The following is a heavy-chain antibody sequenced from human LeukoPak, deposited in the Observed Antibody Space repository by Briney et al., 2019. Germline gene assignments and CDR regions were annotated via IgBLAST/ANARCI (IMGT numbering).Heavy chain of an antibody. D-gene: IGHD3-22*01. CDR3: ARDRHKYNYDSGGYPPY. J-gene: IGHJ4*02. Sequence: PGGSLRLSCAASGFTFSGYNMNWVRQAPGKGLEWVSLMTATSKTVYYAGSVKGRFTISRDNAKNSLYLQMNTLRAEDTAVYYCARDRHKYNYDSGGYPPYWGQGTLVTVSS. CDR1: GFTFSGYN. CDR2: MTATSKTV. V-gene: IGHV3-48*01.